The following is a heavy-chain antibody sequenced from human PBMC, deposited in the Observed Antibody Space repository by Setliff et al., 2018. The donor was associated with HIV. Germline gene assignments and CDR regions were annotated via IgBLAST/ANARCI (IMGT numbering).Heavy chain of an antibody. V-gene: IGHV5-10-1*01. CDR3: ARLVGSGWYLDAFDI. D-gene: IGHD6-19*01. CDR2: IDPSDSYT. J-gene: IGHJ3*02. Sequence: GESLKISCKGSGYGFTSYWISWVRQMPGKGLEWMGRIDPSDSYTNYSPSFQGHVTISADKSISTAYLQWSSLKASDTAMYYCARLVGSGWYLDAFDIWGQGTMVTVSS. CDR1: GYGFTSYW.